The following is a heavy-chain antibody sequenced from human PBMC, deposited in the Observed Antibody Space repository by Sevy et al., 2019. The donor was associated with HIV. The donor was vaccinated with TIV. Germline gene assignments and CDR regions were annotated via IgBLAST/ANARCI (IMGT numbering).Heavy chain of an antibody. Sequence: GESLKISCAASGFTFSSYSMNWVRQAPGKGLEWVSYISSSSSTIYYADSVKGRFTISRDNAKNSLYLQMNSLRAENTAVYYCARDVYYGSGSCDYWGQGTLVTVSS. V-gene: IGHV3-48*01. CDR1: GFTFSSYS. CDR2: ISSSSSTI. J-gene: IGHJ4*02. D-gene: IGHD3-10*01. CDR3: ARDVYYGSGSCDY.